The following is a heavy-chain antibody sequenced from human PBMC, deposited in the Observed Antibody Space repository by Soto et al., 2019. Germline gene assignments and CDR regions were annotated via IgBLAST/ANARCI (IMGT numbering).Heavy chain of an antibody. D-gene: IGHD4-17*01. Sequence: SETLSLTCAVYGGSFSGYYWSWIRQPPGKGLEWIGEINHSGSTNYNPSLKSRVTISVDTSKNQFSLKLSSVTAADTAVYYCARGPPPQKSGEGHWVDPWGQGTLVTISS. CDR1: GGSFSGYY. CDR2: INHSGST. J-gene: IGHJ5*02. V-gene: IGHV4-34*01. CDR3: ARGPPPQKSGEGHWVDP.